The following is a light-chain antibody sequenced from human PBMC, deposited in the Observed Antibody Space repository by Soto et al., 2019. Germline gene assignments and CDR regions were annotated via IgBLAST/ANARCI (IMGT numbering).Light chain of an antibody. CDR1: QSVGRNY. J-gene: IGKJ1*01. V-gene: IGKV3-20*01. Sequence: EIVLTQFPGTLSLSPGERATLSCRASQSVGRNYVAWYQQKPGQAPRVIIYAASNRASGIPDRFSGSGSGSDFTLTISRLEPEEFAVYYCQQYGTSPWAFGKGTKVEIK. CDR3: QQYGTSPWA. CDR2: AAS.